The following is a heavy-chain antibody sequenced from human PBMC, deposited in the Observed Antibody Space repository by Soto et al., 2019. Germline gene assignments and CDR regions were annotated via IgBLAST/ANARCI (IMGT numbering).Heavy chain of an antibody. CDR3: ARSEWYYFDY. J-gene: IGHJ4*02. CDR2: INSDGSTT. Sequence: GGSLRLSCAASGFTFRSYWMHWVRQAPGKGLVWVSRINSDGSTTSNTDSVKGRFTISRENAKNTLFLQMNSLRAEDTAVYYCARSEWYYFDYWGQGTLVTVSS. D-gene: IGHD3-3*01. V-gene: IGHV3-74*01. CDR1: GFTFRSYW.